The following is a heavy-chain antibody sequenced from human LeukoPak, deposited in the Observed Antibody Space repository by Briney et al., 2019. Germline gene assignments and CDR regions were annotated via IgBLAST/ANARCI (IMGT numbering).Heavy chain of an antibody. V-gene: IGHV3-15*01. CDR3: TLYYYDSSTYGMDV. D-gene: IGHD3-22*01. J-gene: IGHJ6*02. CDR2: IKSKTDGGAI. Sequence: GGSLRLSCEASGFTFSKAWLSWVRQAPGRGLEWVGRIKSKTDGGAIDYAGPVKGRFSISRDDSKSTLHLQMNSLKSEDTAVYYCTLYYYDSSTYGMDVWGQGTTVTVSS. CDR1: GFTFSKAW.